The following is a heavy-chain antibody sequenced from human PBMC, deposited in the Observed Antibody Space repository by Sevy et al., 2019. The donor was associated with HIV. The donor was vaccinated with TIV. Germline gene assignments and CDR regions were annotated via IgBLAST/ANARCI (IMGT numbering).Heavy chain of an antibody. CDR2: IYYSGST. Sequence: SETLSLTCTVSGGSINNYFWSWIRQPPGKGLEWIGYIYYSGSTNYNPSLKSRVTISVDTSKTQFSLKLTSVTAADTGVYYWARERIAAIGDFDYWGQGTLVTVSS. V-gene: IGHV4-59*01. J-gene: IGHJ4*02. CDR1: GGSINNYF. D-gene: IGHD6-13*01. CDR3: ARERIAAIGDFDY.